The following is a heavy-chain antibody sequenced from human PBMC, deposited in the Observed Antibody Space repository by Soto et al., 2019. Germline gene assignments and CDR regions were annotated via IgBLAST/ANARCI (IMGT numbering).Heavy chain of an antibody. J-gene: IGHJ1*01. V-gene: IGHV4-59*01. Sequence: SETLSLTCTVSGGSISIYYWSWIRQPPGKGLEWIGYIYYSGSTNYNPSLKSRVTISVDTSKNQFSLKLSSVTAADTAVYYCVKWQTRNNLWGQGTLVTVSS. CDR1: GGSISIYY. CDR3: VKWQTRNNL. D-gene: IGHD1-1*01. CDR2: IYYSGST.